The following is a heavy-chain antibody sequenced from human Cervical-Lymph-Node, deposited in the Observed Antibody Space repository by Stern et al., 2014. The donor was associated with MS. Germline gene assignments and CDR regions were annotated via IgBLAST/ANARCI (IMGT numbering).Heavy chain of an antibody. CDR2: ISADSGTT. D-gene: IGHD2-8*01. CDR1: GYTFNSYG. Sequence: VQLVQSGTEVKKPGASLIVSCKASGYTFNSYGISWVRQAPGKGLEWVGWISADSGTTRYAQNLRDRITLTRDTSTGTVYMELRTLRSEDTAVYYCARDKMHAFDYWGQGTQVSVSS. V-gene: IGHV1-18*01. CDR3: ARDKMHAFDY. J-gene: IGHJ4*02.